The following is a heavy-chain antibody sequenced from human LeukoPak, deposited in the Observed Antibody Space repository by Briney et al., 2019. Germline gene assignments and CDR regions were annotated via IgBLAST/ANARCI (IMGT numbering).Heavy chain of an antibody. D-gene: IGHD3-3*01. Sequence: GGSLRLSCAASGFTFSSYWMSWVRQAPGKGLEWVANIKQDGSEKYYVDSVKGRFTISRDNAKNSLYLQMNSLRAEDTAVYYCARRLLEGFGAYNWFDPWGQGTLVTVSS. J-gene: IGHJ5*02. V-gene: IGHV3-7*01. CDR2: IKQDGSEK. CDR3: ARRLLEGFGAYNWFDP. CDR1: GFTFSSYW.